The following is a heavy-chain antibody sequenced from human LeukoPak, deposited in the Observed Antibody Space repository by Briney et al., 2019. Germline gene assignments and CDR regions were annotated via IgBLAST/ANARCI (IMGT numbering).Heavy chain of an antibody. CDR3: ARDSSGPHY. J-gene: IGHJ4*02. D-gene: IGHD6-19*01. CDR1: GGSISSSSYY. CDR2: IYYSGSS. Sequence: SETLSLTCTVSGGSISSSSYYWGWIRQPPGKGLEWIGSIYYSGSSYYNPSLKSRVTISVDTSKNQFSLKLSSVTAADTAVYYCARDSSGPHYWGQGTLVTVSS. V-gene: IGHV4-39*07.